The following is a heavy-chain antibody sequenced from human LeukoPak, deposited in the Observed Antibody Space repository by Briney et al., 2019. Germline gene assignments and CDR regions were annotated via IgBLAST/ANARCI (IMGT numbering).Heavy chain of an antibody. V-gene: IGHV1-69*13. J-gene: IGHJ3*02. CDR2: IIPIFGTA. Sequence: SVTVSCKASGGTFSSYAISWVRQAPIHGLEWMGGIIPIFGTANYAQKFQGRVTITADESTSTAYMELSSLRSEDTAVYYCAREDYYDSSEIWGQGTMVTVSS. CDR1: GGTFSSYA. CDR3: AREDYYDSSEI. D-gene: IGHD3-22*01.